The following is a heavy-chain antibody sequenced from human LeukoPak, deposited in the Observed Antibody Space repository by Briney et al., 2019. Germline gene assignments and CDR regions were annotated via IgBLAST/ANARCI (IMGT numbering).Heavy chain of an antibody. J-gene: IGHJ4*02. CDR2: ISGSGGST. Sequence: GGSLRLSCAASGFTFSSYAMSWVRQAPGEGLEWVSAISGSGGSTYYADSVKGRFTISRDNSKNTLYLQMNSLRAEDTAVYYCAKAIPRTIFGVVIIPGFDYWGQGTLVTVSS. CDR1: GFTFSSYA. V-gene: IGHV3-23*01. D-gene: IGHD3-3*01. CDR3: AKAIPRTIFGVVIIPGFDY.